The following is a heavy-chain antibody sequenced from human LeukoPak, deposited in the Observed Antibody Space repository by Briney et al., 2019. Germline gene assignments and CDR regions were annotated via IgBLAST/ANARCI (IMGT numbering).Heavy chain of an antibody. V-gene: IGHV5-10-1*01. Sequence: GESLKISRKGSGYSFTSYWISWVRQMPGQGLEWMGRIDPSDSYTNYSPSLQGHVTISADKSISTAYLQWSSLKASDTAMYYCARRRRFGGLYYFDYWGQGTLVTVSS. CDR3: ARRRRFGGLYYFDY. J-gene: IGHJ4*02. D-gene: IGHD3-10*01. CDR2: IDPSDSYT. CDR1: GYSFTSYW.